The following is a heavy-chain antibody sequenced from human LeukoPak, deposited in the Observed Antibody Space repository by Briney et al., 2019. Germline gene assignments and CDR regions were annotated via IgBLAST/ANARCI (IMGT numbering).Heavy chain of an antibody. CDR3: TRAATTTKYYCSGTSY. V-gene: IGHV1-18*01. CDR2: ITTYSGNT. CDR1: GYIFTDYG. J-gene: IGHJ4*02. D-gene: IGHD1-26*01. Sequence: GASVKVSCNTSGYIFTDYGISWVRQAPGQGLEWVGWITTYSGNTKYAQNFQGRVTMTTDTSTSTAYMEMRSLRSDDTAVYYCTRAATTTKYYCSGTSYWGQGTLVTVSS.